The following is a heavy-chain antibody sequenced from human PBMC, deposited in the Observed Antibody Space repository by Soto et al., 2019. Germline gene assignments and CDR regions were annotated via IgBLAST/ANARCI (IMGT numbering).Heavy chain of an antibody. Sequence: ASVKVSCKASGYTFTSYDINWVRQATGQGLEWMGWMNPNSGNTGYAQKFQGRVTMTRNTSISTAYMELSSLRSGDTAVYYSARACPDYDYIWGSHRYTENYYYYYYMDVWGKGTTVTVSS. J-gene: IGHJ6*03. CDR1: GYTFTSYD. CDR3: ARACPDYDYIWGSHRYTENYYYYYYMDV. D-gene: IGHD3-16*02. CDR2: MNPNSGNT. V-gene: IGHV1-8*01.